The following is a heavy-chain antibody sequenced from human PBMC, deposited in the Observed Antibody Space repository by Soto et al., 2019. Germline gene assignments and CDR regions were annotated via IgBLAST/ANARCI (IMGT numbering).Heavy chain of an antibody. CDR3: ARGLWALGHRSDY. D-gene: IGHD3-16*01. CDR2: INHSGST. J-gene: IGHJ4*02. Sequence: SETLSLTCAVYGGSFSGYYWSWIRQPPGKGLEWIGEINHSGSTNYNPSLKSRVTISVDTSKNQFSLKLSSVTNADTAVYYCARGLWALGHRSDYWGQGTLVTVSS. V-gene: IGHV4-34*01. CDR1: GGSFSGYY.